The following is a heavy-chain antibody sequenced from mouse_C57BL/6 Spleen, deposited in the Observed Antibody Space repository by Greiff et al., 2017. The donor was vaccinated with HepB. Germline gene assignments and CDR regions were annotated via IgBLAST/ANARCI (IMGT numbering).Heavy chain of an antibody. D-gene: IGHD1-1*01. V-gene: IGHV5-4*01. CDR1: GFTFSSYA. Sequence: EVKLVESGGGLVKPGGSLKLSCAASGFTFSSYAMSWVRQTPEKRLEWVATISDGGSYTYYPDNVKGRFTISRDNAKNNLYLQMSHLKSEDTAMYYCARENGSRYWYFDVWGTGTTVTVSS. CDR3: ARENGSRYWYFDV. J-gene: IGHJ1*03. CDR2: ISDGGSYT.